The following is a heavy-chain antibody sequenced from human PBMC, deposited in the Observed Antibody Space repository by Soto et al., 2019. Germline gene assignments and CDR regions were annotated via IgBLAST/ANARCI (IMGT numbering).Heavy chain of an antibody. J-gene: IGHJ6*02. D-gene: IGHD6-13*01. CDR2: IYSGGST. V-gene: IGHV3-53*02. CDR1: GFTVSSNY. Sequence: EVQLVETGGGLIQPGGSLRLSCAASGFTVSSNYMSWVRQAPGKGLEWVSVIYSGGSTYYADSVKGRFTISRDNSKNTMYLQMNSLRSEDTDMYYCARISIAAAGTVDYYYGMDVWGQGTTVTVSS. CDR3: ARISIAAAGTVDYYYGMDV.